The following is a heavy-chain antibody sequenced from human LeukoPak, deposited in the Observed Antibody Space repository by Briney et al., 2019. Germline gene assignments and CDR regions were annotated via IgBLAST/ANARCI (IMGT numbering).Heavy chain of an antibody. V-gene: IGHV1-69*05. CDR2: TTPIFGSA. CDR3: AGALFHFDSSGYDMDGYDI. J-gene: IGHJ3*02. D-gene: IGHD3-22*01. CDR1: GGTFSNYA. Sequence: GASVTVSCKGSGGTFSNYALSWVRQAPGKGLEWMGGTTPIFGSAEYAQNFQGRVTVTTDESTSTAYMEMSSLRSDDTAVYYCAGALFHFDSSGYDMDGYDIWGQGTVVTVSS.